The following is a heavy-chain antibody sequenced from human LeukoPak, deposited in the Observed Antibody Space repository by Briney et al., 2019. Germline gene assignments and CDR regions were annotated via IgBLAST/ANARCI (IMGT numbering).Heavy chain of an antibody. Sequence: GGSLRLSCAASGFTFSSYGMHWVRQAPGKGLEWVSGIIGGAGGTYYADSVKGRFTISRDNSKNTLYLQMNSLRAEDTAVYYCAKEMGGFGEFYFDYWGQGTLVTVSS. CDR3: AKEMGGFGEFYFDY. V-gene: IGHV3-23*01. D-gene: IGHD3-10*01. J-gene: IGHJ4*02. CDR1: GFTFSSYG. CDR2: IIGGAGGT.